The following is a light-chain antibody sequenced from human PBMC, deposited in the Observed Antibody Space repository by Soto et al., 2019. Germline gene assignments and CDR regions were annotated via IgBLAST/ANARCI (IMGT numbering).Light chain of an antibody. Sequence: DIQMTQSPSSLYASVGDRVTITCRASQSISNYLNWYQQKPGIAPKLLIYAASILQSGVPSRFSGSGSGTDFTLTISSLQPEDFASYHCQQSYTTARTFGQGTKLDIK. CDR3: QQSYTTART. V-gene: IGKV1-39*01. CDR2: AAS. CDR1: QSISNY. J-gene: IGKJ1*01.